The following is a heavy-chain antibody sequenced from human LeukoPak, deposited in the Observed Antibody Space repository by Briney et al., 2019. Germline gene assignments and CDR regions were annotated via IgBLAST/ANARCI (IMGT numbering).Heavy chain of an antibody. CDR2: INPNSGGT. Sequence: ASVKVSCKASGYTFTGYYMHWVRQAPGQGLEWMGWINPNSGGTNYAQKFQGRVTMTRDTSISTAYMELRSLRSDDMAVYYCARDYCSSTSCYTYYFDYWGQGTLVTVSS. CDR3: ARDYCSSTSCYTYYFDY. V-gene: IGHV1-2*02. CDR1: GYTFTGYY. J-gene: IGHJ4*02. D-gene: IGHD2-2*02.